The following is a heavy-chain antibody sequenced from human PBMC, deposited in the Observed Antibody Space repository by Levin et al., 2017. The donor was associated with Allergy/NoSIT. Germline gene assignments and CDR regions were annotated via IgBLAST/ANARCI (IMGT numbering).Heavy chain of an antibody. CDR1: GFTFNDHA. J-gene: IGHJ3*02. V-gene: IGHV3-9*01. CDR2: ISWNGVGI. Sequence: SCSASGFTFNDHAMHLVRQGPGKGLEWISSISWNGVGIGYADSVKGRFTISRDNAKNSLYLQMNRLRAEDTALYYCTREGRDAFDIWGQGTMVTVS. CDR3: TREGRDAFDI.